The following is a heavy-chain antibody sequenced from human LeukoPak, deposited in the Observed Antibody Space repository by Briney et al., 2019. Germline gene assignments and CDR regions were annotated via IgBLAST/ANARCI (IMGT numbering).Heavy chain of an antibody. Sequence: SVKVSCKASGGTFSSYAISWVRQAPGQGLEWMGGIIPIFGTANYAQKFQGRVTITADESTSTAYMELNSLRSEDTAVYYCASDIVVVVAATSYYGMDVWGQGTTVTVSS. CDR2: IIPIFGTA. D-gene: IGHD2-15*01. V-gene: IGHV1-69*01. CDR1: GGTFSSYA. J-gene: IGHJ6*02. CDR3: ASDIVVVVAATSYYGMDV.